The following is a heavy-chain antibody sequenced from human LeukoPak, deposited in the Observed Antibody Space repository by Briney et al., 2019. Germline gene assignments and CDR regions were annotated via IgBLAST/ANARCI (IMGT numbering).Heavy chain of an antibody. J-gene: IGHJ4*02. V-gene: IGHV3-7*04. CDR2: IHPEGNKK. CDR1: GFTFTNFW. Sequence: GGSLRLSCAVSGFTFTNFWMSWVRQAPGRGLEWVADIHPEGNKKYHVESVKGRFTISRDKTKHLLFLQMNGLRVEDRAVYCCARGDAFSGDHWGQGTLVTVSS. CDR3: ARGDAFSGDH. D-gene: IGHD3-10*01.